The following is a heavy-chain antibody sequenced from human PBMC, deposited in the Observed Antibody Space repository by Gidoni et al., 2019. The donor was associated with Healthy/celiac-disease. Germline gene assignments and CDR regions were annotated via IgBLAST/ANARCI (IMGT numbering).Heavy chain of an antibody. D-gene: IGHD3-16*02. J-gene: IGHJ4*02. CDR2: ISAYNGNT. CDR3: ARDWTPGLRLGELSSYDY. Sequence: QVQLVQSGAEVKKPGASVKVSCKASGYTFTSYGISWVRQAPGQELEWMGWISAYNGNTNYAQKLQGRVTMTTDTSTSTAYMELRSLRSDDTAVYYCARDWTPGLRLGELSSYDYWGQGTLVTVSS. V-gene: IGHV1-18*01. CDR1: GYTFTSYG.